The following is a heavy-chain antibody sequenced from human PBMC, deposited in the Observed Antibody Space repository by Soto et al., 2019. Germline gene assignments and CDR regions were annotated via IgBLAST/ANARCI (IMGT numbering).Heavy chain of an antibody. CDR2: IFYSGST. CDR1: GGSISSSNYY. V-gene: IGHV4-39*01. D-gene: IGHD3-22*01. J-gene: IGHJ4*02. Sequence: PSETLSLTCTVSGGSISSSNYYWGWIRQPPGKGLEWIGSIFYSGSTYYNPSLKSRITINPDTSKNQFSLQLNSVTPEDTAVYYCARGLNYYDSSEQGLDYWGQGTLVTVSS. CDR3: ARGLNYYDSSEQGLDY.